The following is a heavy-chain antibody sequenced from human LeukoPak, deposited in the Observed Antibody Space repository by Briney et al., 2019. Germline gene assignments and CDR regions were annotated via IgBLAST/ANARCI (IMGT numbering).Heavy chain of an antibody. J-gene: IGHJ4*02. D-gene: IGHD3-16*01. CDR2: VNPDGSST. V-gene: IGHV3-74*01. CDR3: ARGGSYGDY. CDR1: GFTFTRYW. Sequence: GGSLRLSCAASGFTFTRYWMHWARQAPGKGLVWVSRVNPDGSSTIYGDSVKGRFTSSRDNAKNTLYLQMNSLRAEDTAVYYCARGGSYGDYWGQGILVTVSS.